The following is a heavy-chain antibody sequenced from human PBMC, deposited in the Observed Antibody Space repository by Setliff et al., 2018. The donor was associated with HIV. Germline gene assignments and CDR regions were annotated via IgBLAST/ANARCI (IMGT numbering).Heavy chain of an antibody. V-gene: IGHV3-23*01. CDR3: ARDRGYTIVGAAEGDH. CDR1: GVSFNNYA. D-gene: IGHD1-26*01. Sequence: GGSLRLSCAASGVSFNNYAMSWVRQAPGKGLEWVSAISGGGGGTNYADSVKGRFTISRDNAKNTVYLQMNSLRAEDTAVYYCARDRGYTIVGAAEGDHWGQGTLVTVSS. J-gene: IGHJ4*02. CDR2: ISGGGGGT.